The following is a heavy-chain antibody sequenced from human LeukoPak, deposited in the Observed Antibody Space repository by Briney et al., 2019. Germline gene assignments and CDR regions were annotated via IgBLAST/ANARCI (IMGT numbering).Heavy chain of an antibody. J-gene: IGHJ3*02. Sequence: GGSLRLSCAASGFTVSSNYMSWVRQAPGKGLEWVSVIYSGGSTYYADSVKGRFAISRHNSKNTLYLQMNSLRAEDTAVYYCARGNHRDAFDIWGQGTMVTVSS. CDR1: GFTVSSNY. CDR2: IYSGGST. V-gene: IGHV3-53*04. CDR3: ARGNHRDAFDI.